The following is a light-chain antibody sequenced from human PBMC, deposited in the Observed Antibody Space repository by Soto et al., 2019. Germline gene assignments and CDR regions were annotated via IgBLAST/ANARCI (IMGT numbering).Light chain of an antibody. J-gene: IGLJ2*01. CDR3: SSYGGINNVI. V-gene: IGLV2-8*01. Sequence: QSALTKPPSASGSPGQSVTISCTGTSSDVGDYNYVSWYQQHPGKAPKLMIYEVSKRPSGVPDRFSGSKSGNTASLTVSGLQTEDEADYYCSSYGGINNVIFGGGTKLTVL. CDR1: SSDVGDYNY. CDR2: EVS.